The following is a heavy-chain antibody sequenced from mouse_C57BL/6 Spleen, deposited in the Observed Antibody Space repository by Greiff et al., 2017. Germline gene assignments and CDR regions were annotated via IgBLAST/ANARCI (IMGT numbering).Heavy chain of an antibody. D-gene: IGHD2-4*01. CDR2: IDPSASET. J-gene: IGHJ2*01. CDR3: ARGSYEYDEGY. CDR1: GYTFTSYW. Sequence: QVQLKQPGAELVRPGSSVKLSCKASGYTFTSYWMHWVKQRPIQGLEWIGNIDPSASETNYNQKFKDKATLTVDKSSSTADMQLSSLTSEDSAVYYCARGSYEYDEGYWGQGTTLTVSS. V-gene: IGHV1-52*01.